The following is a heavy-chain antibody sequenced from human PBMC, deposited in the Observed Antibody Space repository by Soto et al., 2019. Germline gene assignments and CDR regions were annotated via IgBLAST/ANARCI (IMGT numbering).Heavy chain of an antibody. D-gene: IGHD2-2*01. V-gene: IGHV4-30-4*01. Sequence: SETLSLTCTVSGGPVSSGDYYWTWIRQPPGKGLEWIGYIHNRGNIYYNPSLKSRLAISADTSRNQFSLRLRSVTAADTAVYYCARDRLGYCTSTSCYYGMDVWGQGTTVTVSS. CDR2: IHNRGNI. CDR3: ARDRLGYCTSTSCYYGMDV. CDR1: GGPVSSGDYY. J-gene: IGHJ6*02.